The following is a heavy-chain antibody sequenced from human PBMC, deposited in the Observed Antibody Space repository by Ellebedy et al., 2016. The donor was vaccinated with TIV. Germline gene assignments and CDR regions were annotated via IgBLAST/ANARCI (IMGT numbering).Heavy chain of an antibody. CDR3: ARRGDL. CDR2: ISGSGGST. Sequence: GESLKISXVASGFTISSSVMSWVRQAPGKGLEMVSGISGSGGSTYYADSVKGRFTISRDNSKNTLSLQMNSLRAEDTALYYCARRGDLWGQGTLVTVSS. D-gene: IGHD3-3*01. V-gene: IGHV3-23*01. CDR1: GFTISSSV. J-gene: IGHJ4*02.